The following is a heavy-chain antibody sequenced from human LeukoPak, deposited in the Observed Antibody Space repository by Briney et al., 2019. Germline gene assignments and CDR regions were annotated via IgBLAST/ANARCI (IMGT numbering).Heavy chain of an antibody. J-gene: IGHJ4*02. CDR3: ARVVSDDYSNYLDY. CDR2: IYSGGST. Sequence: PGGSLRLSCAASGFTVSSNYMSWVRQAPGKGLEWVSVIYSGGSTYYADSVKGRFTISRDNSKNTLYLQMNSLRAEDTAVYYCARVVSDDYSNYLDYRGQGTLVTVSS. CDR1: GFTVSSNY. D-gene: IGHD4-11*01. V-gene: IGHV3-53*01.